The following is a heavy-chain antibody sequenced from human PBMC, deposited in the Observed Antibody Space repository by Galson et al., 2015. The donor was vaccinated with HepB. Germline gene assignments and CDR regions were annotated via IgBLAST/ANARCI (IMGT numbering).Heavy chain of an antibody. D-gene: IGHD3-10*01. J-gene: IGHJ4*02. CDR1: GFSLSISGVG. CDR3: AHSGPFGMIRGADFDY. V-gene: IGHV2-5*02. CDR2: IYWDDDT. Sequence: PALVKPTQTLTLTCTFSGFSLSISGVGVGWIRQPPGKALEWLALIYWDDDTRYSPSLKSRLTITKDTSGNQVVFTMTNMSPVDTATYYCAHSGPFGMIRGADFDYWGQGNLVTVSS.